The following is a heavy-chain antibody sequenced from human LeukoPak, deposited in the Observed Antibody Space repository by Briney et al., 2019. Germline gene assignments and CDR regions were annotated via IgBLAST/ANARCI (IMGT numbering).Heavy chain of an antibody. Sequence: GESLKISCKGSGYSFTSYWIGWVRQMPGKGLERMGIIYPGDSDTRYSPSFQGQVTISADKSISTAYLQWSSLKASDTAMYYCARSGRPYYDFWSGYYGLDWFDPWGQGTLVTVSS. CDR1: GYSFTSYW. J-gene: IGHJ5*02. CDR2: IYPGDSDT. CDR3: ARSGRPYYDFWSGYYGLDWFDP. D-gene: IGHD3-3*01. V-gene: IGHV5-51*01.